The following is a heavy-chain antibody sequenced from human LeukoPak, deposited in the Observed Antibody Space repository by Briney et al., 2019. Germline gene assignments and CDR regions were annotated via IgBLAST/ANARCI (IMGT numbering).Heavy chain of an antibody. CDR1: GGSFGGYY. V-gene: IGHV4-34*01. CDR3: ATAHGRYCSSTSCSRRRFFDL. D-gene: IGHD2-2*01. Sequence: SKTLSLTCAVYGGSFGGYYWSWIRQPPGKGLEWIGEINHSGSTNYNPSLKSRVTISVDTSKNQFSLKLSSVTTADTAVYYCATAHGRYCSSTSCSRRRFFDLWGRGTLVTVSS. CDR2: INHSGST. J-gene: IGHJ2*01.